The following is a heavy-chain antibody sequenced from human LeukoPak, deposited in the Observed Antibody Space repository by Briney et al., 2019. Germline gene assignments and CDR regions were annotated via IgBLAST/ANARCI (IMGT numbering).Heavy chain of an antibody. J-gene: IGHJ5*02. V-gene: IGHV3-15*01. CDR1: GFTFSNAW. CDR3: PTDPGSSCPP. CDR2: IKSKTDGGTT. Sequence: GGSLRLSCAASGFTFSNAWMSWVRQAPGKGLEWVGRIKSKTDGGTTDYAASVKGRFTISRDDSKNTLYLQMNSLKTENTAVYSCPTDPGSSCPPWGRGTLVTVSS. D-gene: IGHD6-13*01.